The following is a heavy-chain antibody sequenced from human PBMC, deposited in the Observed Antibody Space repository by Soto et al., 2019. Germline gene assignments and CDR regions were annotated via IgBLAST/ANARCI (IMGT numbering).Heavy chain of an antibody. V-gene: IGHV3-11*01. CDR1: GFNFSDFY. CDR2: ISATGETI. D-gene: IGHD1-26*01. CDR3: ASQLQGSRRKYYFHF. Sequence: QVQLVESGGALVKPGGSLRLSCEASGFNFSDFYISWIRQAPGKGLEWVSFISATGETIYYAESVKGRFTISRDNAQKSLVLQMNSLRDEDTAIYYCASQLQGSRRKYYFHFWGQGTLVTVSS. J-gene: IGHJ4*02.